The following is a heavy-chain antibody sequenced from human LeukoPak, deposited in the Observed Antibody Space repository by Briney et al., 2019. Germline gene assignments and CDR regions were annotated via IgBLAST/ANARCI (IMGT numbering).Heavy chain of an antibody. CDR1: GFTFSSYG. V-gene: IGHV3-33*01. J-gene: IGHJ6*02. CDR2: IWYDGGNK. Sequence: GGSLRLSCAASGFTFSSYGMHWVRQAPGKGLEWVAVIWYDGGNKYYADSVKGRFTISRDNSKNTLYLQMNSLRAEDTAVYYCARVPYYYGSGSYFGYYGMDVWGQGTTVTVSS. CDR3: ARVPYYYGSGSYFGYYGMDV. D-gene: IGHD3-10*01.